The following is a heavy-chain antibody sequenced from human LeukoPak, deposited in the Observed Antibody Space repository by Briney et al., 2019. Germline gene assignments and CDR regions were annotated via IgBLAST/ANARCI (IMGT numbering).Heavy chain of an antibody. CDR3: ALYQSSYSDYEGAFNI. CDR2: IHPKSGGT. CDR1: EYTFIDYY. V-gene: IGHV1-2*02. D-gene: IGHD4-11*01. J-gene: IGHJ3*02. Sequence: ASVKVSCKASEYTFIDYYIYWVRQAPGQGLEWMGWIHPKSGGTNYAQNFQGTVSMTWDTSINTAYMDLSRLRSDDTAVYYCALYQSSYSDYEGAFNIWGQGTMVPSLQ.